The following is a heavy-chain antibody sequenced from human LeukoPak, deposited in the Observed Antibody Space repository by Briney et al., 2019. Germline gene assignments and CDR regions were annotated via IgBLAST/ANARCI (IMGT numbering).Heavy chain of an antibody. Sequence: PSETLSLICTISGGSISTYHWSWIRQPPEKGLEWIGYIYKGSTNYNPSLKSRVTISVVTSKNQFSLKLRSVTAADTAVYYCARLTRDGYTTFWGQGTLVTVSS. D-gene: IGHD5-24*01. CDR2: IYKGST. V-gene: IGHV4-59*01. CDR3: ARLTRDGYTTF. CDR1: GGSISTYH. J-gene: IGHJ4*02.